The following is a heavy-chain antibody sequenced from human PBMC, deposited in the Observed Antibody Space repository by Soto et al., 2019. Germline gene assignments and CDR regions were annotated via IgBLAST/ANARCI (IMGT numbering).Heavy chain of an antibody. V-gene: IGHV1-69*13. CDR1: GGTFSSYA. CDR2: IIPIFGTA. J-gene: IGHJ4*02. D-gene: IGHD3-10*01. Sequence: GASVKVSCKASGGTFSSYAISWVRQAPGQGLEWMGGIIPIFGTANYAQKFQGRVTITADESTSTAYMELSSLRSEDTAVYYCARDRMVRGPFEYYFDYWGQGTLVTVPQ. CDR3: ARDRMVRGPFEYYFDY.